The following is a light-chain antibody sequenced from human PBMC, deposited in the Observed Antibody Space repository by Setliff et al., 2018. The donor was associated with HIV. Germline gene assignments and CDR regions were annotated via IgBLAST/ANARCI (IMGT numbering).Light chain of an antibody. CDR1: SSDVGGYNY. CDR3: SSYTSSSTLPYV. Sequence: QSVLTQPASVSGSPGQLITISCTGASSDVGGYNYVSWYQQHPGKAPKLMIYDVTNRPSGISNRFSGSKSGNTASLTISGLQAEDEADYYCSSYTSSSTLPYVFGTGTKVTVL. J-gene: IGLJ1*01. CDR2: DVT. V-gene: IGLV2-14*03.